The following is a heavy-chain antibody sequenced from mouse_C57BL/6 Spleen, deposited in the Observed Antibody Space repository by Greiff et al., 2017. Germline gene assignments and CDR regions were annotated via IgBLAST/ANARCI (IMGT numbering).Heavy chain of an antibody. CDR3: TNLLDYYGSSYNWYFDV. CDR2: IDPETGGT. J-gene: IGHJ1*03. V-gene: IGHV1-15*01. D-gene: IGHD1-1*01. Sequence: VQLQQSGAELVRPGASVTLSCKASGYTFTDYEMHWVKQTPVHGLEWIGAIDPETGGTAYNQKFKGKAILTADKSSSTAYMELRSLTSEDSAVYYCTNLLDYYGSSYNWYFDVWGTGTTVTVSS. CDR1: GYTFTDYE.